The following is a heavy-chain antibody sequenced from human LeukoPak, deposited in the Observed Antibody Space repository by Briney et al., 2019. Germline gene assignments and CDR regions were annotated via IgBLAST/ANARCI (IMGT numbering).Heavy chain of an antibody. CDR1: GGSISSGDYY. J-gene: IGHJ4*02. CDR2: IYYSGST. V-gene: IGHV4-30-4*01. CDR3: ARGGLLWFGELSGGFDY. D-gene: IGHD3-10*01. Sequence: SETLSLTCTVSGGSISSGDYYWSWIRQPPGKGLEWIGYIYYSGSTYYNPSLKSRVTISVDTSKNQFSLKLSSVTAADTAVYYCARGGLLWFGELSGGFDYWGQGTLVTVSS.